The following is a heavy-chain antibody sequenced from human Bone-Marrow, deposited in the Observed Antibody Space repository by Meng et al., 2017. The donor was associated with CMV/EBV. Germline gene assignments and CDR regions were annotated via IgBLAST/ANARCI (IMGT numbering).Heavy chain of an antibody. CDR2: FSLDSDRI. J-gene: IGHJ6*02. CDR3: TKDLRPGGADV. D-gene: IGHD3-10*01. Sequence: GGSLRLSCTVSPFTFHKYAIHWVRQAPGKGLEWVSGFSLDSDRIDYADSVKGRFTVSRDSAKGSLYLQMNSLRVEDTALYYCTKDLRPGGADVWGQGTTVPVSS. CDR1: PFTFHKYA. V-gene: IGHV3-9*01.